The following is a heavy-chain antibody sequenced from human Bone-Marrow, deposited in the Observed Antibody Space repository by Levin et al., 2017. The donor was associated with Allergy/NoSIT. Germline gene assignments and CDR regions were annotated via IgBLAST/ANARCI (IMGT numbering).Heavy chain of an antibody. D-gene: IGHD2-15*01. CDR2: ISSSSSYI. Sequence: GGSLRLSCAASGFTFSSYSMNWVRQAPGKGLEWVSSISSSSSYIYYADSVKGRFTISRDNAKNSLYLQMNSLRAEDTAVYYCARERVGYCSGGSGRNYYYYYGMDVWGQGTTVTVSS. CDR3: ARERVGYCSGGSGRNYYYYYGMDV. J-gene: IGHJ6*02. V-gene: IGHV3-21*01. CDR1: GFTFSSYS.